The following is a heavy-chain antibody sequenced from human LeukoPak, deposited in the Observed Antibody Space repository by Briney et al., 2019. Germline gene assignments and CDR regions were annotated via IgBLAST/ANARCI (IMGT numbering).Heavy chain of an antibody. CDR1: GGSFSGYY. J-gene: IGHJ4*02. CDR2: INHSGST. CDR3: AGIAAAAYYFDH. D-gene: IGHD6-13*01. Sequence: SETLSLTCAVYGGSFSGYYWSWIRQPPGKGLEWIGEINHSGSTNYNPSLKSRVTLSVDTSKNQFSLKLSSVTAADTAVYYCAGIAAAAYYFDHWGQGTLVTVSS. V-gene: IGHV4-34*01.